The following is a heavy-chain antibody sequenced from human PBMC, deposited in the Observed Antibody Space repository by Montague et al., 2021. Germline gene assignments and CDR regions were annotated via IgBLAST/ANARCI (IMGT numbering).Heavy chain of an antibody. Sequence: SETLSLTCTVSGDSISSKYFWCWVIQPPAKGLVWFVGIIYATTNSSPSLTGRLTVSMYTSTTQYPLNLSFVTAAATAISYCAVGSESAWELLHHWGQGILVTVSS. CDR3: AVGSESAWELLHH. CDR1: GDSISSKYF. J-gene: IGHJ5*02. V-gene: IGHV4-4*02. CDR2: IIYATT. D-gene: IGHD1-26*01.